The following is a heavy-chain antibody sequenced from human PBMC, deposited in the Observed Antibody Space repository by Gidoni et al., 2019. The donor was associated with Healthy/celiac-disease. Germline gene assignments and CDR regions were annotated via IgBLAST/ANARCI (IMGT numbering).Heavy chain of an antibody. CDR2: ISYDGSNK. V-gene: IGHV3-30*04. J-gene: IGHJ4*02. CDR1: GFTFSSYA. CDR3: AGGLYGSGSDWVLDY. D-gene: IGHD3-10*01. Sequence: QVQLVESGGGVVQPGRSLRLSCAASGFTFSSYAMHWVRQAPGKGLEWVAVISYDGSNKYYADSVKGRFTISRDNSKNTLYLQMNSLRAEDTAVYYCAGGLYGSGSDWVLDYWGQGTLVTVSS.